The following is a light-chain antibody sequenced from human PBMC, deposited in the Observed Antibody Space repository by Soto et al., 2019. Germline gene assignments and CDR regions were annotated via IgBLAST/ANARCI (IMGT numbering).Light chain of an antibody. CDR1: NIGSKG. Sequence: SYELTQPPSLSVAPGKTARISCGGNNIGSKGVHWYQQKPGQAPVLVIYSDTDLPPVIPERFSGSNSANMATLTISRVEAGDESDYYCQVSDSGSAHVLFGGGTKLTVL. V-gene: IGLV3-21*01. CDR2: SDT. J-gene: IGLJ2*01. CDR3: QVSDSGSAHVL.